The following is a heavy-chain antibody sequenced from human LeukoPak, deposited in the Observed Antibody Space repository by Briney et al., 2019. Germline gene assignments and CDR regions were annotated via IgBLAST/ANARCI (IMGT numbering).Heavy chain of an antibody. D-gene: IGHD6-13*01. CDR1: GLTFSNYW. J-gene: IGHJ6*03. Sequence: GGSLRLSCAASGLTFSNYWMSWVRQAPGKGLEWVSSISSSSSYIYYADSVKGRFTISRDNAKNSLSLQMTSLRAEDTALCYCAKDATAVPGTVYMDVWGKGTTVTISS. CDR2: ISSSSSYI. V-gene: IGHV3-21*01. CDR3: AKDATAVPGTVYMDV.